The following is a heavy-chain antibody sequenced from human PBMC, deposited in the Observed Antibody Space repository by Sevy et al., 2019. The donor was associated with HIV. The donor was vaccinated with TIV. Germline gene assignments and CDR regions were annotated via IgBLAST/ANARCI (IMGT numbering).Heavy chain of an antibody. Sequence: GGSLRLSCAASGFTFSNYAMIWVRQAPGKGLEWLSTISGSGRNTYYPDSVRGRFTISRDNSMNTLYAQMNSLRAEDTAVYYCAKNLFYDSSGYSGLDYWGQGTLVTVSS. CDR2: ISGSGRNT. CDR3: AKNLFYDSSGYSGLDY. CDR1: GFTFSNYA. V-gene: IGHV3-23*01. D-gene: IGHD3-22*01. J-gene: IGHJ4*02.